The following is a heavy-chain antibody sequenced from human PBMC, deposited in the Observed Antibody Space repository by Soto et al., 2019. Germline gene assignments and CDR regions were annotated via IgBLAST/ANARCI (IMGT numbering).Heavy chain of an antibody. Sequence: QVQXQESGPGLVXPXXXMSLTCXXXGGSXXXAXYXXXXXXXXPXXXXXXXGFIYYSGSTYYNPSLKSRVTISVDTSKNQFSLNLRSVTAADTAVYYCARVFERYYFNSRGTLRPSTEFDCWGQGTLVTVSS. D-gene: IGHD3-22*01. CDR3: ARVFERYYFNSRGTLRPSTEFDC. CDR1: GGSXXXAXYX. V-gene: IGHV4-30-4*01. J-gene: IGHJ4*02. CDR2: IYYSGST.